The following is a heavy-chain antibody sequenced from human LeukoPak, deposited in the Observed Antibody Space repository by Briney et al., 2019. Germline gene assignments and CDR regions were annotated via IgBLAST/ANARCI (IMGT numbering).Heavy chain of an antibody. Sequence: PGGSLRLSCVASGFSFNTYDMNWVRQAPGKGLEWVSSISSSSKYIDYADSVKGRFTISRDNAKNSLYLQMNSLRAEDTAVYYCARLTRGSNYVTGSVDYWGQGTLVTVSS. D-gene: IGHD3-10*02. CDR3: ARLTRGSNYVTGSVDY. J-gene: IGHJ4*02. CDR1: GFSFNTYD. CDR2: ISSSSKYI. V-gene: IGHV3-21*01.